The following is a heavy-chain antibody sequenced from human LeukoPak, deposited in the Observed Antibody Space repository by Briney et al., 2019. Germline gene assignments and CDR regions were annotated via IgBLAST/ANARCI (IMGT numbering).Heavy chain of an antibody. J-gene: IGHJ4*02. Sequence: GGSLRLSCAASGFTFSSSYAMHWVRQAPGKGLEWVAVISYDGSNKYYADSVRGRFTISRDNSKNTLYLQMNSLRAEDTAVYYCARDSGYSGYDYTPTDYWGQGTLVTVSS. CDR1: GFTFSSSYA. CDR2: ISYDGSNK. CDR3: ARDSGYSGYDYTPTDY. V-gene: IGHV3-30*04. D-gene: IGHD5-12*01.